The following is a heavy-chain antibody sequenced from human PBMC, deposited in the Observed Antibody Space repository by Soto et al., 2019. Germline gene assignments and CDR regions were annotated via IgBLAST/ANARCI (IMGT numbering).Heavy chain of an antibody. CDR2: INGSGGST. V-gene: IGHV3-23*01. D-gene: IGHD2-2*01. J-gene: IGHJ6*03. CDR1: GFTFSSYA. Sequence: EVQLLESGGGLVQPGGSLRLSCAASGFTFSSYAMSWVRQAPGNGLEWVSAINGSGGSTYYADSVKGRFTISRDNSKNTLYLQMNSLRAEDTAVYYCAKSPLVVVPAANDYYMDVWGKGTTVTVSS. CDR3: AKSPLVVVPAANDYYMDV.